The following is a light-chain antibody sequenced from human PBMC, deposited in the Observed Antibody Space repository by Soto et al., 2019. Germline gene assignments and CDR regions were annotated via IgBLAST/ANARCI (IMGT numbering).Light chain of an antibody. J-gene: IGKJ1*01. CDR3: QQYDTSTWT. Sequence: EVVSPQSPGTLSLSAGERATLSCRASQDVSSNSLACYQQKHGQSPRLLIYGASNRASGISDRFSGSGSGTDFTLTIYRLEPEDFAVYYCQQYDTSTWTFGQGTKVDIK. CDR1: QDVSSNS. V-gene: IGKV3-20*01. CDR2: GAS.